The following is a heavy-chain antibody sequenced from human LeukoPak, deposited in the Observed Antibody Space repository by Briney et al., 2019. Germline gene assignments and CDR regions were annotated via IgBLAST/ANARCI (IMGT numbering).Heavy chain of an antibody. J-gene: IGHJ4*02. D-gene: IGHD5-24*01. V-gene: IGHV4-31*03. Sequence: SETLSLTCTVSGGSISSGGYYWSWIRQHPGKGLEWIGYIYYSGGTYYNPSLKSRVTISVDTSKNQFSLKLSSVTAADTAVYYCAREISRDGYNYPGYWGQGTLVTVSS. CDR2: IYYSGGT. CDR3: AREISRDGYNYPGY. CDR1: GGSISSGGYY.